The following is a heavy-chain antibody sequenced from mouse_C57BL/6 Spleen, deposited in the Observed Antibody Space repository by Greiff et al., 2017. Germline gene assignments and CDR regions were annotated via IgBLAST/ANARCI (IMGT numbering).Heavy chain of an antibody. CDR1: GYTFTSYW. CDR2: IYPGSGST. J-gene: IGHJ4*01. D-gene: IGHD2-3*01. Sequence: QVQLQQPGAELVKPGASVKMSCKASGYTFTSYWITWVKQRPGQGLEWIGDIYPGSGSTNYNEKFKSKATLTVDKSSSTAYMQLSSLTSEDSAVYYCAADGYYVGYAMDYWGQGTSVTVSS. CDR3: AADGYYVGYAMDY. V-gene: IGHV1-55*01.